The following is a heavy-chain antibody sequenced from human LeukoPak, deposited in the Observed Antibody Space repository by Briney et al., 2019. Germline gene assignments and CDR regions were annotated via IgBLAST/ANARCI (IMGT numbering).Heavy chain of an antibody. Sequence: SETLSLTCAVYGGSFSGYYWSWIRQPPGKGLEWIGEINHSGSTNYNPSLKSRATISVDTSKNQFSLRLSSVTAADTAVYYCARNYYYYYYMDVWGKGTTVTVSS. V-gene: IGHV4-34*01. J-gene: IGHJ6*03. CDR2: INHSGST. CDR1: GGSFSGYY. CDR3: ARNYYYYYYMDV.